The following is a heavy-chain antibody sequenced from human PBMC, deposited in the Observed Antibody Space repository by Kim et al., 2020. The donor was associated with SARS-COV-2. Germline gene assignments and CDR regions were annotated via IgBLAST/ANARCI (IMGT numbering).Heavy chain of an antibody. J-gene: IGHJ5*02. CDR3: ARGGGSYYNWFDP. CDR2: ISYDGSNK. Sequence: GGSLRLSCAASGFTFSSYAMHWVRQAPGKGLEWVAVISYDGSNKYYADSVKGRFTISRDNSKNTLYLQMNSLRAEDTAVYYCARGGGSYYNWFDPWVQGT. D-gene: IGHD1-26*01. CDR1: GFTFSSYA. V-gene: IGHV3-30-3*01.